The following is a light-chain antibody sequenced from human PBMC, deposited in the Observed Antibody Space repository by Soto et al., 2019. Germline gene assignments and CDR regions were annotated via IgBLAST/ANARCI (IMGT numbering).Light chain of an antibody. Sequence: QSVLTQPPSASGTPGQRVTISCSGSSSNIGSYTVNWYQQLPGTAPKLLIYSDNQRPSGVPDRFSGYKSGTSASLAISGLQSDDESDYYCAAWDDSLNALFGGGTKVTVL. J-gene: IGLJ2*01. CDR2: SDN. V-gene: IGLV1-44*01. CDR3: AAWDDSLNAL. CDR1: SSNIGSYT.